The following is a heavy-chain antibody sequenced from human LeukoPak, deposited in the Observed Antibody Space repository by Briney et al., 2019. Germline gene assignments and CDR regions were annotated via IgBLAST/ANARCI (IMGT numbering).Heavy chain of an antibody. CDR3: ARVPRSYYYYYYMDV. CDR2: ISGYDGNT. J-gene: IGHJ6*03. Sequence: ASVKVSCKASGYTFSSYGISWVRQAPGQGLEWMGWISGYDGNTKYAQKLQGRVSLTTDSSTSTVYMELRSLRSDDTAVYYCARVPRSYYYYYYMDVWGKGTTVTVSS. CDR1: GYTFSSYG. V-gene: IGHV1-18*01.